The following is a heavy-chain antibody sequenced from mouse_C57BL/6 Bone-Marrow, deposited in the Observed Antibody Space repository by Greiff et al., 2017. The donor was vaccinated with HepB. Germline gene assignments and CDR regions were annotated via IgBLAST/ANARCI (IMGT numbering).Heavy chain of an antibody. CDR3: ARWDRRTYYFGY. J-gene: IGHJ2*01. CDR2: ISSGSSTI. V-gene: IGHV5-17*01. Sequence: EVKLVESGGGLVKPGGSLKLSCAASGFTFSDYGMHWVRQAPEKGLEWVAYISSGSSTIYYADTVKGRFTISRDNAKNTLFLQMTSLRSEDTAMYYCARWDRRTYYFGYWGPGTTLTVSS. D-gene: IGHD3-3*01. CDR1: GFTFSDYG.